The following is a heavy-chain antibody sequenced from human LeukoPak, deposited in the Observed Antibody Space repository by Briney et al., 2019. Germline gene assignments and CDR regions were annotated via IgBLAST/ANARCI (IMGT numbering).Heavy chain of an antibody. V-gene: IGHV1-2*02. D-gene: IGHD3-9*01. CDR3: ARARLGLLRYFDWLLSY. CDR1: GYTFTGYY. Sequence: ASVKVSCKASGYTFTGYYMHWVRQAPGQGLAWMGWINPNSGGTNYAQKFQGRVTMTRDTSISTAYMELSRLRSDDTAVYYCARARLGLLRYFDWLLSYWGQGTLVTVSS. CDR2: INPNSGGT. J-gene: IGHJ4*02.